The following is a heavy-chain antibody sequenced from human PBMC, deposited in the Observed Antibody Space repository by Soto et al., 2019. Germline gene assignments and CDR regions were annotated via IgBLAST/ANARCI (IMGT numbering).Heavy chain of an antibody. CDR2: IYPGDSDT. Sequence: GESLKISCKGSGYSFTSYWICWVRQMPGKGLEWMGIIYPGDSDTRYRPSFQGQVTISADKSISTAYLQWSSLKASDSAMYYWARHGSSGWGAGYYYGMDVWGQGTTVTVSS. CDR1: GYSFTSYW. V-gene: IGHV5-51*01. J-gene: IGHJ6*02. CDR3: ARHGSSGWGAGYYYGMDV. D-gene: IGHD6-19*01.